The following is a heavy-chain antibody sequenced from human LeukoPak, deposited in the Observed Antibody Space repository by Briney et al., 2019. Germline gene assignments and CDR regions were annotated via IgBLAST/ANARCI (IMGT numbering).Heavy chain of an antibody. Sequence: PGGSLRLSCTASGFTFSNAWMSWVRQAPGKGLEWVGRIKSKPAGGSTDYAAPIKGRFTISRDDSKNTLYLQVNSLKVEDTAVYYCASDIGGYWGQGTLVTVSS. CDR3: ASDIGGY. V-gene: IGHV3-15*01. CDR2: IKSKPAGGST. J-gene: IGHJ4*02. CDR1: GFTFSNAW.